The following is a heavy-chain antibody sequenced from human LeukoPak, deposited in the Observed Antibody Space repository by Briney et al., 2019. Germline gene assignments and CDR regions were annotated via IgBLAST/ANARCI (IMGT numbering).Heavy chain of an antibody. CDR2: ISWNSGSI. CDR1: GFTFDDYA. CDR3: AELGITMIGGV. V-gene: IGHV3-9*01. D-gene: IGHD3-10*02. Sequence: TGGSLRLSCAASGFTFDDYAMYLVRQAPGKGLEWVSGISWNSGSIGYADSVKGRFTISRDNAKNSLYLQMNSLRAEDTAVYYCAELGITMIGGVWGKGTTVTISS. J-gene: IGHJ6*04.